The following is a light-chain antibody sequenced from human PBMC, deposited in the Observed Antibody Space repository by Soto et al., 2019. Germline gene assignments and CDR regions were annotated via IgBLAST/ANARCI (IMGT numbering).Light chain of an antibody. CDR2: DAS. CDR3: QQYNSYSRG. CDR1: QAISNY. J-gene: IGKJ5*01. Sequence: DIQVTQSPSFLSASVGDRVTITCRASQAISNYLAWYQQIPGRAPKLLIYDASSLESGVPSRFSGSGSGTEFTLTISSLQPDDFATYYCQQYNSYSRGFGQGTRLEIK. V-gene: IGKV1-9*01.